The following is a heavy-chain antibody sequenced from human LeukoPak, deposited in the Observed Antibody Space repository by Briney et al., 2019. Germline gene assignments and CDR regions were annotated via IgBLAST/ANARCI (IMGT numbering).Heavy chain of an antibody. CDR3: ARDRAGSAWYTTFDY. V-gene: IGHV1-18*01. D-gene: IGHD6-19*01. CDR1: GYTFTSFG. Sequence: ALVKVSFKASGYTFTSFGISWVRQAPGQGLEWMGWISTYNGNTNYAQKLQGRVTMTTDTSTSRVYMDLRSLRSDDTAVYYCARDRAGSAWYTTFDYWGQGTLVTVSS. J-gene: IGHJ4*02. CDR2: ISTYNGNT.